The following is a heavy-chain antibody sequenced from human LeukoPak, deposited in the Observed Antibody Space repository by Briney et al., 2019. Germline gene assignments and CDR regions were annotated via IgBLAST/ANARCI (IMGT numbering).Heavy chain of an antibody. CDR3: ARARSGYTSSWYFVS. V-gene: IGHV4-34*01. J-gene: IGHJ4*02. CDR1: GGSFSGYY. CDR2: INHRGST. D-gene: IGHD6-13*01. Sequence: PSETLSLTCAVYGGSFSGYYWSWIRQPPGKGLEWIGEINHRGSTNYNPSLKSRVTISVDTSKNQFSLKLSSVTAADTAVYYCARARSGYTSSWYFVSWGQGTLVTVSS.